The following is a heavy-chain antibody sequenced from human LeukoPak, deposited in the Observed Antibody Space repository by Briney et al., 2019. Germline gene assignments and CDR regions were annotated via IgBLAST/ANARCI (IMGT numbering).Heavy chain of an antibody. CDR2: IYYSGST. Sequence: SETLSLTCTVSGGSITIGSFYWGWIRQPPGKGLEWIGSIYYSGSTYYNPSLKSRVTISVDTSKNQFSLKLRSVTAADTAVYYCARDPWDTALVLGATDDYWGQGTLVTVSS. CDR3: ARDPWDTALVLGATDDY. D-gene: IGHD5-18*01. CDR1: GGSITIGSFY. J-gene: IGHJ4*02. V-gene: IGHV4-39*07.